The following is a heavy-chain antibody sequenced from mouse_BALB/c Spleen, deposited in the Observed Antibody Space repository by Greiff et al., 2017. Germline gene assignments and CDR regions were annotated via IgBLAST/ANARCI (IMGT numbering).Heavy chain of an antibody. V-gene: IGHV14-3*02. D-gene: IGHD1-1*01. Sequence: EVQLQQSGAELVKPGASVKLSCTASGFNIKDTYMHWVKQSPEQGLEWIGRIDPANGNTKYDPKFQGKATITADTSSNTAYLQLSNLTSEDTVVYSCAYGGGTLDVWGAGTTVTVSS. J-gene: IGHJ1*01. CDR1: GFNIKDTY. CDR2: IDPANGNT. CDR3: AYGGGTLDV.